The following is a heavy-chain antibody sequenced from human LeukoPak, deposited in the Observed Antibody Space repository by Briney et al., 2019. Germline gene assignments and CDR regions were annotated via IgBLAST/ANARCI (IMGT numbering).Heavy chain of an antibody. CDR1: EFSVGSNY. V-gene: IGHV3-66*01. D-gene: IGHD5-12*01. Sequence: PGGSLRLSCAASEFSVGSNYMTWVRQAPGKGLEWFSLIYSGGSTYYADSVKGRFTISRDNSKNALYLQMNSLRAEDTAVYYCARGPSGYRNTGGQGTLVTVPS. CDR3: ARGPSGYRNT. CDR2: IYSGGST. J-gene: IGHJ4*02.